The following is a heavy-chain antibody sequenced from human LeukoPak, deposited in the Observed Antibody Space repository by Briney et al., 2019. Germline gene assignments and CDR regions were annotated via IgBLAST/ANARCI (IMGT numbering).Heavy chain of an antibody. Sequence: SETLSLTCTVSGGSISSGSYYWSWIRQPPGKGLEWIGDISHSGFTNYNPSLKSRVTISVDTSTNQFSLKLNSVTAADTAVYYCARPNDYGDDYWGQGTLVTVSS. CDR1: GGSISSGSYY. CDR2: ISHSGFT. D-gene: IGHD4-17*01. V-gene: IGHV4-39*07. CDR3: ARPNDYGDDY. J-gene: IGHJ4*02.